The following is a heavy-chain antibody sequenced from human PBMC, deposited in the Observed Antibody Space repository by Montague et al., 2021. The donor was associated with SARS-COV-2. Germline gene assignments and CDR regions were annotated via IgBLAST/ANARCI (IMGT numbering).Heavy chain of an antibody. V-gene: IGHV4-34*01. CDR2: INQGGAP. CDR1: RGSFSNYY. D-gene: IGHD3-9*01. Sequence: SETLSLTCAVSRGSFSNYYWTWICQSPGKGLEWIGEINQGGAPNYTPSLKSRVTISLDTSKKQISLKLNSVTVADTAVFFCARGRPVQGSFRHFDSISSGALDIWAQGSLVIVS. J-gene: IGHJ3*02. CDR3: ARGRPVQGSFRHFDSISSGALDI.